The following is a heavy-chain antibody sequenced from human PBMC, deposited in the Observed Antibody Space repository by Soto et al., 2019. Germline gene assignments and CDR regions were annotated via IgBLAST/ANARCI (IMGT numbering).Heavy chain of an antibody. Sequence: PSETLSLTCTVSGGSISSGGYYWSWIRHHPGKGLEWIGYIYYSGSTYYNPSLKSRVTISVDTSKNQFSLKLSSVTAADTAVYYCARVFTIFGVASLDVWGKGTTVTVSS. CDR3: ARVFTIFGVASLDV. D-gene: IGHD3-3*01. CDR2: IYYSGST. CDR1: GGSISSGGYY. V-gene: IGHV4-31*03. J-gene: IGHJ6*04.